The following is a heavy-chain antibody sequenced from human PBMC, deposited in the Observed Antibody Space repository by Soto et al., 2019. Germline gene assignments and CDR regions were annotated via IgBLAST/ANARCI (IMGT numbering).Heavy chain of an antibody. D-gene: IGHD1-26*01. CDR3: ARGPGRFAFDL. CDR1: GYTFTGFY. J-gene: IGHJ4*02. Sequence: QVQLVQSGAEVKKPGASVMVSCKTSGYTFTGFYMHWVRQAPGQGPEWMGWINPNSGGTNYAQKFQGRFSIIRDTSINTAYMDLSSLTSDYTAMYYCARGPGRFAFDLWVQGTLVTVAS. CDR2: INPNSGGT. V-gene: IGHV1-2*02.